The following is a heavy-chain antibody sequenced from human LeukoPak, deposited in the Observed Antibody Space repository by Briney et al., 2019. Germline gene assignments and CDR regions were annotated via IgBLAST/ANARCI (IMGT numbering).Heavy chain of an antibody. V-gene: IGHV3-15*01. Sequence: PGGSLRLSCAASGFTFSNAWMSWVRQAPGKGLEWVGRIKSKTDGGTTDYAAPVKGRFTISRDDSKNTLYLQMNSLKTEDTAVYYCTTDLGEYSTYYFDYWGQGTLVTVSS. J-gene: IGHJ4*02. D-gene: IGHD3-16*01. CDR1: GFTFSNAW. CDR2: IKSKTDGGTT. CDR3: TTDLGEYSTYYFDY.